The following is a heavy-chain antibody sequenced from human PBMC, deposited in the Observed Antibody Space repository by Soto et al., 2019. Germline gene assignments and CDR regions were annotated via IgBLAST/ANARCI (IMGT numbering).Heavy chain of an antibody. D-gene: IGHD3-16*01. CDR3: ERGGESLRGYYYYYYGMDV. V-gene: IGHV1-69*06. CDR2: IIPIFGTA. Sequence: QVQLVQSGAEVKKPGSSVKVSCKASGGTFSSYAISWVRQAPGHGLEWMGGIIPIFGTANYAQKFQGRVTITADKSTSTAYMELSRLRSEDTAVYYCERGGESLRGYYYYYYGMDVWGQGTTVTVSS. J-gene: IGHJ6*02. CDR1: GGTFSSYA.